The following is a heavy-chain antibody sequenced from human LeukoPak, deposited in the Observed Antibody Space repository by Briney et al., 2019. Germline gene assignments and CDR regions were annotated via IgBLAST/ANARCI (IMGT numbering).Heavy chain of an antibody. CDR1: GGTFSSYA. CDR2: IIPIFGTA. J-gene: IGHJ5*02. D-gene: IGHD3-3*01. V-gene: IGHV1-69*13. Sequence: GASVKVSCKASGGTFSSYAISWVRQAPGQGLEWMGGIIPIFGTANYAQKFQGRVTITADESTSTAYMELSRLRSDDTAVYYCARDLVSIFGVVRGRSIGGGFDPWGQGTLVTVSS. CDR3: ARDLVSIFGVVRGRSIGGGFDP.